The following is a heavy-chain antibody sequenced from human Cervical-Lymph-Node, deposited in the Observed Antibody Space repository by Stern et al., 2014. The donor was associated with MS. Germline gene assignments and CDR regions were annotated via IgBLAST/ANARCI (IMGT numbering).Heavy chain of an antibody. CDR1: GGSMNSRPYY. D-gene: IGHD3/OR15-3a*01. Sequence: QLQLQESGPGLVKPSQTLSLTCTVSGGSMNSRPYYWNWLRQPAGKALEWIGRIYISGSTNYNPSLESRVTISIETSKNQLSLKLGSVTAADTAVYYCAREGETSDFFPFDYWGQGAQVIVSS. CDR2: IYISGST. V-gene: IGHV4-61*02. CDR3: AREGETSDFFPFDY. J-gene: IGHJ4*02.